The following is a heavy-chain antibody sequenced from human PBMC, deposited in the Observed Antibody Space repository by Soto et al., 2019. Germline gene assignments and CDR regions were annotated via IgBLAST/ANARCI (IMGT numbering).Heavy chain of an antibody. D-gene: IGHD6-13*01. Sequence: SETLSLTCTVSGGSISSGGYYWSWIRQHPGKGLEWIGYIYYSGSTYYNPSLKSRVTISVDTSKNQFSLKLSSVTAADTAVYYCARDIIAAGNNWFDPWGQGALVTVSS. J-gene: IGHJ5*02. CDR1: GGSISSGGYY. CDR3: ARDIIAAGNNWFDP. CDR2: IYYSGST. V-gene: IGHV4-31*03.